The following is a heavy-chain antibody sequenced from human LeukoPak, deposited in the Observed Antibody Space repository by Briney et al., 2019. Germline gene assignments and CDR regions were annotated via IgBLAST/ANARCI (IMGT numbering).Heavy chain of an antibody. V-gene: IGHV3-23*01. D-gene: IGHD6-13*01. CDR3: AKDRVSSSWHYWYFDL. CDR2: ISGSGGST. Sequence: PGGSLRLSCAASGFTFSSYAMSWVRQAPGKGLEWVSAISGSGGSTYYADSVKGRFTISRDNSKNTLYLQMNSLRAEDTAVYYCAKDRVSSSWHYWYFDLWGRGTLVTVSS. CDR1: GFTFSSYA. J-gene: IGHJ2*01.